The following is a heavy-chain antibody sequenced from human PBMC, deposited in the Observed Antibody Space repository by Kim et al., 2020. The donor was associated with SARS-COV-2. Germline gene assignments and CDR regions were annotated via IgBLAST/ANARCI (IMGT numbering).Heavy chain of an antibody. Sequence: YYVDSVKGRFTSSRDNAKNSLYLQMNSLRAEDTAVYYCATGHSSGYFHLYWGQGTLVTVSS. V-gene: IGHV3-7*01. CDR3: ATGHSSGYFHLY. J-gene: IGHJ4*02. D-gene: IGHD3-22*01.